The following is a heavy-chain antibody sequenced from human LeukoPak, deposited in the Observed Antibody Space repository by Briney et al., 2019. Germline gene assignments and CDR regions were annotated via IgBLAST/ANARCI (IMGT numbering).Heavy chain of an antibody. CDR3: AKGAYYYDSSGYYQNY. V-gene: IGHV3-66*01. CDR2: IYSGGST. CDR1: GFTVSSNY. Sequence: GGSLRLSCAASGFTVSSNYMSWVRQAPGKGLEWVSVIYSGGSTYYADSVKGRFTISRDNSKNTLYLQMNSLRAEDTAVYYCAKGAYYYDSSGYYQNYWGQGTLVTVSS. J-gene: IGHJ4*02. D-gene: IGHD3-22*01.